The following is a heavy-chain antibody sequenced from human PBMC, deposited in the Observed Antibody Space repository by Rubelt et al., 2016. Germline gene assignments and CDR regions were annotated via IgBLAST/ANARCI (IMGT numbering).Heavy chain of an antibody. CDR3: ARLIVAGTVGGWFDP. CDR2: IYPGDSDT. J-gene: IGHJ5*02. V-gene: IGHV5-51*01. D-gene: IGHD6-19*01. Sequence: EVQLVQSGAEVKKPGESLKISCKGSGYSFTSYWIGWVRQMPGKGLEWMGIIYPGDSDTRYSSSFHGRCTISADKAISTAYLQWSSLKASDTAMYYCARLIVAGTVGGWFDPWGQGTLVTVSS. CDR1: GYSFTSYW.